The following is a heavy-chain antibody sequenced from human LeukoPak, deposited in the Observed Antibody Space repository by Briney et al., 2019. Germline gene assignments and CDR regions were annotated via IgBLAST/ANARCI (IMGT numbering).Heavy chain of an antibody. J-gene: IGHJ6*02. CDR2: IYYSGST. CDR1: GGSISSYY. V-gene: IGHV4-59*08. Sequence: PSETLSLTCTVSGGSISSYYWSWIRQPPGKGLEWIGYIYYSGSTNYNPSLKSRVTISVDTSKNQFSLKLSSVTAADTAVYYCARRSIAVAGTIYYYYGMDAWGQGTTVTVSS. D-gene: IGHD6-19*01. CDR3: ARRSIAVAGTIYYYYGMDA.